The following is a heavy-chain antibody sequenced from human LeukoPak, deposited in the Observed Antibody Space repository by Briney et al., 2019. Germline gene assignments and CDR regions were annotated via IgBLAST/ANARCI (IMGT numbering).Heavy chain of an antibody. D-gene: IGHD3-9*01. CDR3: ARNDRRRPADY. V-gene: IGHV4-39*01. CDR2: MHYSGTT. Sequence: SETLSLTCTVSGGSIGRSSYYWGWIRQPPGKGLEWIGSMHYSGTTYHNPSLRSRVTISVDTSKNQFSLRLISVTAADTAVYYCARNDRRRPADYWGQGTLVTVSS. CDR1: GGSIGRSSYY. J-gene: IGHJ4*02.